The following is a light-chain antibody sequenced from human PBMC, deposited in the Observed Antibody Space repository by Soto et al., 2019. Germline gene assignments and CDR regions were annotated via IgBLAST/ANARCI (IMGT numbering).Light chain of an antibody. V-gene: IGKV1-12*01. Sequence: DIQMTQSPSSLSASVGDKVTITCRASQAISSWLAWFQQKPGKAPKLLFYSASSLQVGVPSRFSSSGSGTDLTITISGLQPDDFAVYYCQQTNSFPVTFCGGSKGEIK. CDR1: QAISSW. CDR2: SAS. CDR3: QQTNSFPVT. J-gene: IGKJ4*01.